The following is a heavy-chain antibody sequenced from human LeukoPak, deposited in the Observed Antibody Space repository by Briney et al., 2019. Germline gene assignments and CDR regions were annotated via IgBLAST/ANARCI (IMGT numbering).Heavy chain of an antibody. CDR2: ISSSSSYI. Sequence: PGGSLRLSCAASGFTFGSCWMNWVRQTPGKGLEWVSSISSSSSYIYYADSVKGRFTISRDNAKNSLYLQMNSLRAEDTAVNYCAREGSPYGMDVWGQGTTVTVSS. CDR1: GFTFGSCW. CDR3: AREGSPYGMDV. J-gene: IGHJ6*02. V-gene: IGHV3-21*01.